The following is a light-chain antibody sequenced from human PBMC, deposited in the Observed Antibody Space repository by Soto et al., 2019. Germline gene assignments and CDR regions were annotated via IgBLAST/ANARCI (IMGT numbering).Light chain of an antibody. J-gene: IGKJ1*01. CDR1: QSINDY. CDR3: QQMYNIPRT. V-gene: IGKV1-39*01. Sequence: DIQLTQSPSSLSASVGDRVTVTCRASQSINDYLNWYQQKPGKAPRLLIYSASTLHTGVSSTFSGSGSGTEFTLTITSLQPEDVATYYCQQMYNIPRTFGQGTRVEL. CDR2: SAS.